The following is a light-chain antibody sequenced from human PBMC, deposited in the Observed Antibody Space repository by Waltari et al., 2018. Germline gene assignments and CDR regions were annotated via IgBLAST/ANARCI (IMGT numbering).Light chain of an antibody. CDR2: ATK. J-gene: IGLJ1*01. V-gene: IGLV1-40*01. Sequence: QSLLTQPPSVSGAPGQRVTISCTGSSSNIGGGYDVPWYQQLPGAAPQLLIYATKNRPSGVPDRFSGSKSGTSASLVITGLQTEDEADYYCQTYDSTLSAPYVFGTGTKVSIL. CDR1: SSNIGGGYD. CDR3: QTYDSTLSAPYV.